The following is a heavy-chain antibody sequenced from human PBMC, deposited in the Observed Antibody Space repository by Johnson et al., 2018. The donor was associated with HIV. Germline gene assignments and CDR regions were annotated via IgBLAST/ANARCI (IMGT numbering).Heavy chain of an antibody. J-gene: IGHJ3*02. CDR3: ARVPDYGDYGDAFDI. D-gene: IGHD4-17*01. CDR1: GFTFDDYA. CDR2: ISWNSGSI. Sequence: VQLVESGGGLVQPGRSLRLSCAASGFTFDDYAMHWVRQAPGKGLEWVSGISWNSGSIGYADSVKGRFTISRDNAKNSLYLQMNSLRAEDTALYYCARVPDYGDYGDAFDIWAKGQWSPSLQ. V-gene: IGHV3-9*01.